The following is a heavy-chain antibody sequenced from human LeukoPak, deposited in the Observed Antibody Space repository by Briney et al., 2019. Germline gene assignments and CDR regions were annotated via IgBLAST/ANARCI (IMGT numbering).Heavy chain of an antibody. CDR1: GGSFSGYY. J-gene: IGHJ5*02. CDR2: INHSGST. Sequence: PSETLSLTCAVYGGSFSGYYWSWIRQPPGKGLEWIGEINHSGSTNYNPSLKSRVTISVDTSKNQFSLELSSVTAADTAVYYCARLGVRGPKGWFDPWGQGTLVTVSS. V-gene: IGHV4-34*01. D-gene: IGHD3-10*01. CDR3: ARLGVRGPKGWFDP.